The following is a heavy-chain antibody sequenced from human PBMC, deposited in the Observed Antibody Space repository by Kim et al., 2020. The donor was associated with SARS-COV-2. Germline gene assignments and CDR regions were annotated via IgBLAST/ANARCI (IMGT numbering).Heavy chain of an antibody. D-gene: IGHD2-21*02. CDR3: AGEPLGGDSSGWFDP. CDR2: IYYGGST. V-gene: IGHV4-39*02. Sequence: SETLSLTCSVSGGSISSSSYYWGWIRQPPGKGLEWIGSIYYGGSTYYSPSLKSRVTMSVDMSKNQFSLKLSSVAAADTAVYYCAGEPLGGDSSGWFDPWGQGTQVTVSS. J-gene: IGHJ5*02. CDR1: GGSISSSSYY.